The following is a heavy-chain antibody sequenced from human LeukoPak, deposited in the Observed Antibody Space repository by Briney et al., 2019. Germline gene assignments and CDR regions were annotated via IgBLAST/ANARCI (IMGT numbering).Heavy chain of an antibody. CDR1: GYTFTSYD. V-gene: IGHV1-8*03. Sequence: ASVKVSCKASGYTFTSYDINWVRQATGQGLEWMGWMNPNSGNTGYALKFQGRVTITRNTSLSTAYMELSSLRSEDTAVYYCAIFWSATGAFDIWGQGTVVTVSS. J-gene: IGHJ3*02. CDR2: MNPNSGNT. D-gene: IGHD3-3*01. CDR3: AIFWSATGAFDI.